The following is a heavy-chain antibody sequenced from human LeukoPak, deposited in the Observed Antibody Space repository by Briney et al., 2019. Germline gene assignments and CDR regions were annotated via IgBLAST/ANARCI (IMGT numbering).Heavy chain of an antibody. Sequence: GGSLRLSCAASGCTFNIYAMSWVRQAPGEGLEWVSSITSIRDGTFYADSVKGRFTISRDNSKSTLYLQMNSLRAEDTALYYCVKDRPNYFGWNGHYYTRNGDSWGQGTLVTVSS. J-gene: IGHJ5*01. CDR1: GCTFNIYA. D-gene: IGHD3-10*01. V-gene: IGHV3-23*01. CDR3: VKDRPNYFGWNGHYYTRNGDS. CDR2: ITSIRDGT.